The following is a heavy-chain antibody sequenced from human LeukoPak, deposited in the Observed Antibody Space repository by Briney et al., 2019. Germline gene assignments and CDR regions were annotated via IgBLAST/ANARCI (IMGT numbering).Heavy chain of an antibody. CDR1: GGSIIISSYY. D-gene: IGHD5-12*01. Sequence: PSETLSLTCTVSGGSIIISSYYWGWIRQPPGKGLEWIGSMYSSGSTYYNPSLKSRVIISVDTSKNQFSLKLSSVTAADTAVYYCARGPPHSGYDLFYYYMDVWGKGTTVTVSS. J-gene: IGHJ6*03. CDR3: ARGPPHSGYDLFYYYMDV. V-gene: IGHV4-39*07. CDR2: MYSSGST.